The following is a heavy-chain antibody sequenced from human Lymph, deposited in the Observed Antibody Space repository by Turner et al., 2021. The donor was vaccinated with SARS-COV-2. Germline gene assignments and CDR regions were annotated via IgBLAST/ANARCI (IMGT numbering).Heavy chain of an antibody. Sequence: QVQLRASAPRLVKPLETLSLPCTVSVCSMNSNYWSWLRQPPGKRLDWIVNNYYRGSTNYNPSLEGRVTISEDTSRNQFSLNQTSVTAADTAIYYCARETVNNGVDPWGQGTLVTVSS. CDR3: ARETVNNGVDP. J-gene: IGHJ5*02. V-gene: IGHV4-59*12. CDR1: VCSMNSNY. D-gene: IGHD2-21*02. CDR2: NYYRGST.